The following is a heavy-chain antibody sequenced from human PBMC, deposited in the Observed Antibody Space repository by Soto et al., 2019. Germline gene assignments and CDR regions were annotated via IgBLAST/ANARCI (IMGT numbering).Heavy chain of an antibody. Sequence: SETLSLTCTVSGGSISSGGYYWSWIRQHPGKGLEWIGYIYYSGSTYYNPSLKSRVTISVDTSKNQFSLKLSSVTAADTAVYYCARDPSASRITIFGVGWFDPWGQGTLVTVSS. D-gene: IGHD3-3*01. CDR3: ARDPSASRITIFGVGWFDP. J-gene: IGHJ5*02. V-gene: IGHV4-31*03. CDR1: GGSISSGGYY. CDR2: IYYSGST.